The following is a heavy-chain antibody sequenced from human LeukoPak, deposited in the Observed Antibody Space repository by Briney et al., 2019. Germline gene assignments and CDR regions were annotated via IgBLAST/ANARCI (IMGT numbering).Heavy chain of an antibody. V-gene: IGHV3-21*04. CDR2: ISSSSSYI. CDR1: GFTFSSYS. D-gene: IGHD6-19*01. CDR3: AKRLAVLGPSFDL. J-gene: IGHJ4*02. Sequence: PGGSLRLSCAASGFTFSSYSMNWVRQAPGKGLEWVSSISSSSSYIYYADSVKGRITISRDNAKNTLYLQMNSLTAEDTAVYYCAKRLAVLGPSFDLWGQGALVTVSS.